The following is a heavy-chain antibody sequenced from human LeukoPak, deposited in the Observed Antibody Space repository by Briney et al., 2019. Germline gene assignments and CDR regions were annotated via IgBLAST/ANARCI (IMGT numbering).Heavy chain of an antibody. CDR3: ARLADFWSGYGSSNYYYYCYRDV. CDR2: ISVYNGNT. Sequence: SVKVSCKASGYTFTSDGISWVRQAPGQGLEWMGWISVYNGNTNYAQKLQGRVTITTDTSTRTAYMELSSLRSDDTAVYYCARLADFWSGYGSSNYYYYCYRDVWGKGTTVTVSS. CDR1: GYTFTSDG. J-gene: IGHJ6*03. D-gene: IGHD3-3*01. V-gene: IGHV1-18*01.